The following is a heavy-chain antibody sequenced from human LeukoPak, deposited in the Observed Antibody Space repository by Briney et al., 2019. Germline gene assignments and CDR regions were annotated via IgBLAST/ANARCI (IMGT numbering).Heavy chain of an antibody. J-gene: IGHJ3*02. V-gene: IGHV1-46*01. CDR2: INPSGGST. D-gene: IGHD6-19*01. CDR1: GYTFTSYY. Sequence: ASVKVSCKASGYTFTSYYMHWVRQAPGQGLEWMGIINPSGGSTSYAQKFQGRVTMTRDTSTSTVYMELSSLRSEDTAVYYCAREDRIAVAGTPRDAFDIWGQGTMVTVSS. CDR3: AREDRIAVAGTPRDAFDI.